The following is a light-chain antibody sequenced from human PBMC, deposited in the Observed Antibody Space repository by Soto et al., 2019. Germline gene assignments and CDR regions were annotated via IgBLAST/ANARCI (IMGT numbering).Light chain of an antibody. Sequence: QSALTQAPSASGSPGQSVTIYCTGTSSDVGGYNYVSWYQHHPGKAPKLRIYEVTKRPSGVPDRFSGSKSGSTASLTVSGLQAEDEADYFCSSYAGSNFGVVFGGGTKVTVL. J-gene: IGLJ2*01. CDR2: EVT. V-gene: IGLV2-8*01. CDR1: SSDVGGYNY. CDR3: SSYAGSNFGVV.